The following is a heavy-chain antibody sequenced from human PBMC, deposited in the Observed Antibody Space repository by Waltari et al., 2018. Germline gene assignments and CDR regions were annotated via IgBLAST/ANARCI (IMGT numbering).Heavy chain of an antibody. D-gene: IGHD3-3*01. CDR3: ARPSGGRITITDAFDI. J-gene: IGHJ3*02. Sequence: QVQLVQSGAEVKKPGASVKVSCKASGYTFTSYDINWVRQATGQGLEWMGWMNPNSGNTGYAQKFQGRVTITADESTSTAYMELSSLRSEDTAVYYCARPSGGRITITDAFDIWGQGTMVTVSS. CDR1: GYTFTSYD. V-gene: IGHV1-8*01. CDR2: MNPNSGNT.